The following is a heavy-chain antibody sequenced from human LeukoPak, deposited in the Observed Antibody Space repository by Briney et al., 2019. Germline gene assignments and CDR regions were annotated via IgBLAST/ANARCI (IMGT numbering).Heavy chain of an antibody. V-gene: IGHV4-59*01. CDR3: ARVARDGYNSYFDY. CDR1: GGSISSYY. J-gene: IGHJ4*02. Sequence: SETLSLTCTVSGGSISSYYWSWIRQPPGKGLEWIRYIYYSGSTNYNPSLKSRVTISVDTSKNQFSLKLSSVTAADTAVYYCARVARDGYNSYFDYWGQGTLVTVSS. D-gene: IGHD5-24*01. CDR2: IYYSGST.